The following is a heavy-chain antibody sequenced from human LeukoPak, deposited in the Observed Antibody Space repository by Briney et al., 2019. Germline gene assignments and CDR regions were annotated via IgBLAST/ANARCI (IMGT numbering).Heavy chain of an antibody. CDR2: IKSNSDGGTT. Sequence: PGGSLRLPCAASGFTFSNAWMSWVRQAPGKGLEWVGRIKSNSDGGTTDYAAPVKGRFTISRDDSKNTLYLQMNSLRAEDTAVYYCTRDLMDFDYGDKGGNYWGQGTLVTVSS. CDR3: TRDLMDFDYGDKGGNY. CDR1: GFTFSNAW. V-gene: IGHV3-15*05. J-gene: IGHJ4*02. D-gene: IGHD4-23*01.